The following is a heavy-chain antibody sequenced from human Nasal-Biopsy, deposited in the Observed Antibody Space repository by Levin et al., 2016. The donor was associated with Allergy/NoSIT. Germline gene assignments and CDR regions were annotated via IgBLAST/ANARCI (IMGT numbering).Heavy chain of an antibody. D-gene: IGHD2-15*01. J-gene: IGHJ5*02. Sequence: SETLSLTCTVSGVSISSNYWSWIRQPAGKGLEWVGRIYTSGNTKYNSYLQSRVTISLDTSKNQFSLKLTSVTAADTAVYYCTRGHCDIGCPGFNWFDPWGQGILVTVSS. CDR2: IYTSGNT. CDR3: TRGHCDIGCPGFNWFDP. CDR1: GVSISSNY. V-gene: IGHV4-4*07.